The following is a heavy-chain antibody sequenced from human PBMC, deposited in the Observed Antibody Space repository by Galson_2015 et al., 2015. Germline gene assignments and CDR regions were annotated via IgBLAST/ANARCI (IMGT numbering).Heavy chain of an antibody. V-gene: IGHV3-21*01. CDR3: ARDSDPPVGMDV. Sequence: SLRLSCAASGFTFSSYSMNWVRQAPGKGLEWVSSISSSSSYIYYADSVKGRFTISRDNAKNSLYLQMNSLRAEDTAVYYCARDSDPPVGMDVWGQGTTVTVSS. J-gene: IGHJ6*02. CDR2: ISSSSSYI. CDR1: GFTFSSYS.